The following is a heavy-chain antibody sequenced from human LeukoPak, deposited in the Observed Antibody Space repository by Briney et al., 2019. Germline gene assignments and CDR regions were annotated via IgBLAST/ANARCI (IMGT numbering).Heavy chain of an antibody. J-gene: IGHJ3*02. D-gene: IGHD2-2*02. CDR1: GGSISSYY. CDR2: IYYSGST. V-gene: IGHV4-59*01. Sequence: SQTLSLTCTVSGGSISSYYWSWIRQPPGKGLEWIGYIYYSGSTNYNPSLKSRVTISVDTSKNQFSLKLSSVTAADTAVYYCARAPPLGYCSSTSCYKRAFDIWGQGTMVTVSS. CDR3: ARAPPLGYCSSTSCYKRAFDI.